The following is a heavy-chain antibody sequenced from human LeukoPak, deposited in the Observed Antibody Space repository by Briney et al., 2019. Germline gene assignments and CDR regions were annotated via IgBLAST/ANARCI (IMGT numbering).Heavy chain of an antibody. CDR1: GGSFSTYY. CDR2: IYHTGST. Sequence: SETLSLTCAVYGGSFSTYYWSWIRQPPGKGLEWIGDIYHTGSTTYSPSLKSRVTISVDTSKKQFSLSLTSVTAADTAVYYCARVGYPTQRRVLSAVSIPTAGAFDVWGQGTLVTVSS. CDR3: ARVGYPTQRRVLSAVSIPTAGAFDV. J-gene: IGHJ3*01. D-gene: IGHD2-21*01. V-gene: IGHV4-34*01.